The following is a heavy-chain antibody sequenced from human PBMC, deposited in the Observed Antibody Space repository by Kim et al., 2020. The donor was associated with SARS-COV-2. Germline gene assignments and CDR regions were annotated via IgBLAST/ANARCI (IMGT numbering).Heavy chain of an antibody. CDR2: INPNSGNT. V-gene: IGHV1-8*01. CDR1: GYTFTSYD. CDR3: AREGWETVNPFDF. J-gene: IGHJ4*02. Sequence: ASVKVSCKASGYTFTSYDINWVRQATGQGLEWMGWINPNSGNTGYAQKFQGRVTMTRNTSIRTAYMELSSLASDDTAVYFCAREGWETVNPFDFWGQGTLVPVSS. D-gene: IGHD1-26*01.